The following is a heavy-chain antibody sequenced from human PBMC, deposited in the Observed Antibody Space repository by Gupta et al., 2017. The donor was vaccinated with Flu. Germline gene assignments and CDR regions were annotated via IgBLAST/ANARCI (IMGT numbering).Heavy chain of an antibody. CDR1: RFSLRSYA. J-gene: IGHJ4*02. Sequence: EVQLLESRGGLVQPGGSLRLSCAASRFSLRSYAMRWVRQAPGKGLEWVSVIGGSGGSAYYADSVKGRFTISRDNSKNTLYLQMNSLRAEDTAVYYCAKEKDSSGWYIDHWGQGTLVTVSS. CDR3: AKEKDSSGWYIDH. V-gene: IGHV3-23*01. D-gene: IGHD6-19*01. CDR2: IGGSGGSA.